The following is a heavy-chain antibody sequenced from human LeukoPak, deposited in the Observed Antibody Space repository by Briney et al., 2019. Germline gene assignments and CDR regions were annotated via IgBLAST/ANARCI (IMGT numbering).Heavy chain of an antibody. CDR1: GFTFSSYW. D-gene: IGHD1-26*01. Sequence: GGSLRLSCAASGFTFSSYWMSWVRQAPGKGLEWVANIKQDGSEKYYVDSVKGRFTISRDNAKNSLYLQMNSLRAEDTAVYYCARENGIVGDAFDIWGQGTMVTVSS. CDR2: IKQDGSEK. V-gene: IGHV3-7*01. CDR3: ARENGIVGDAFDI. J-gene: IGHJ3*02.